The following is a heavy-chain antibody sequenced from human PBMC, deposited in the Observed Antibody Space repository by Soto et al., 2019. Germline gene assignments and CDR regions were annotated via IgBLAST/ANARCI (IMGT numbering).Heavy chain of an antibody. V-gene: IGHV4-39*01. CDR3: ARHPSGPIDY. J-gene: IGHJ4*02. CDR1: CGSIISNTYY. CDR2: IFYSGST. D-gene: IGHD1-26*01. Sequence: TSETLSLTGTISCGSIISNTYYWGWIRQPPGKGLEWIGSIFYSGSTYYNPSLKSRVTISVDTSKNQFSLKLASVTAADTAVYYCARHPSGPIDYWGQGTLVTVSS.